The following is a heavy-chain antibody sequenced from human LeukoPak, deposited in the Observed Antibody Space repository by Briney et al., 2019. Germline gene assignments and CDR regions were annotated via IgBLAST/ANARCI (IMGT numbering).Heavy chain of an antibody. CDR2: IYYSGST. Sequence: SETLSLTCTVSGGSISSYYWSWIRQPPGNGLEWIGYIYYSGSTNYNPSLKSRVTISVDTSKNQFSLKLSSVTAADTAVYYCARSRRSPRRRDGYNFSYFDYWGQGTLVTVSS. D-gene: IGHD5-24*01. J-gene: IGHJ4*02. CDR1: GGSISSYY. CDR3: ARSRRSPRRRDGYNFSYFDY. V-gene: IGHV4-59*01.